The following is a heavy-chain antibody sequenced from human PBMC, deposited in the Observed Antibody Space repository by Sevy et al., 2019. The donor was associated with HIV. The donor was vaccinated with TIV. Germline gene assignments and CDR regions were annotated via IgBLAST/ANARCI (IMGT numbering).Heavy chain of an antibody. Sequence: GGYLRLSCVASGFSLETYWMNWVRQAPGKPLEWVANIKEDDTVKYYVDSVKGRFTIFRDNGRNLVYLVMNNLRVQVTALYYCVRAIQSEGSFWGQGTLVTVSS. CDR3: VRAIQSEGSF. J-gene: IGHJ4*02. D-gene: IGHD2-2*02. CDR2: IKEDDTVK. CDR1: GFSLETYW. V-gene: IGHV3-7*04.